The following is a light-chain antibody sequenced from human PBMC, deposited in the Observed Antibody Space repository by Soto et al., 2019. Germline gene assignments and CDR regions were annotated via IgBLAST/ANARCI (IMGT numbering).Light chain of an antibody. Sequence: DIQMTQSPSTLSASVGDRVTITCRASQNINTWLAWYQQKPGKAPYLLIYKASNLQSGVPSRFSGSASGTDFTLSISSLQPDDIATYYCQQYETYPLTYRGGTKVEI. CDR1: QNINTW. CDR3: QQYETYPLT. CDR2: KAS. J-gene: IGKJ4*01. V-gene: IGKV1-5*03.